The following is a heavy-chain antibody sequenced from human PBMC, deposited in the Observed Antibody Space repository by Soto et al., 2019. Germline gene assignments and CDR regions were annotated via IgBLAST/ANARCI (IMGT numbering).Heavy chain of an antibody. Sequence: PGGSLRLSCAASGFTFSSYWMIWVRQAPGKGLEWVANIKQDGSEKYYVDSVKGRFTISRDNAKNSLYLQMNSLRAEDTAVYYCAREGAGYCTNGVCSDAFDIWGQGTMVTVS. V-gene: IGHV3-7*01. D-gene: IGHD2-8*01. J-gene: IGHJ3*02. CDR3: AREGAGYCTNGVCSDAFDI. CDR2: IKQDGSEK. CDR1: GFTFSSYW.